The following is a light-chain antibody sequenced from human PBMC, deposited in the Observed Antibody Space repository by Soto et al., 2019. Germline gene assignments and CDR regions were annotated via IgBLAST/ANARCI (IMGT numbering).Light chain of an antibody. Sequence: PGERATLSCRASQSVNGNLAWYQQRRGQAPRLLIYGASTRATGIPARFSGSGSGTEFALTISSLQSEDFAIYYCLQYHNWPRTFGQGTKVEIK. V-gene: IGKV3-15*01. CDR2: GAS. CDR1: QSVNGN. J-gene: IGKJ1*01. CDR3: LQYHNWPRT.